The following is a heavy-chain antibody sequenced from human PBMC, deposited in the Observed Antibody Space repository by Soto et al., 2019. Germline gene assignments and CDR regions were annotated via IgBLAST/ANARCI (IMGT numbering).Heavy chain of an antibody. V-gene: IGHV3-53*01. D-gene: IGHD1-26*01. CDR1: GFSVSSNY. CDR2: IYSGGST. CDR3: ARARSGNSFYYGLDV. J-gene: IGHJ6*02. Sequence: GGSLRLSCAASGFSVSSNYMSWVRQAPGKGLEWVSVIYSGGSTNYADSVKGRFTISRDISKNTVYFQMNSLRAEGAAVYYCARARSGNSFYYGLDVGGQGTTVTVCS.